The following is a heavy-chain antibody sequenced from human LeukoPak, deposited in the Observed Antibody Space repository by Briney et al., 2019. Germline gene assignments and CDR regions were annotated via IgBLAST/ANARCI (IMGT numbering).Heavy chain of an antibody. J-gene: IGHJ4*02. D-gene: IGHD3-10*01. Sequence: PGGSQRLSCAASGFTFSNFDMHWVRQLTGKGLEWVSGIGPTGDTYYAGSVKGRFTISRENAKNSLYLQMNSLRAGDTAVYYCARGGGFDYWGQGTLVTVSS. CDR2: IGPTGDT. CDR1: GFTFSNFD. CDR3: ARGGGFDY. V-gene: IGHV3-13*04.